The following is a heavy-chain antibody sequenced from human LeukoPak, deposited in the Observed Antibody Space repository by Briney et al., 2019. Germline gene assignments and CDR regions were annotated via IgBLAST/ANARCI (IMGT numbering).Heavy chain of an antibody. J-gene: IGHJ4*02. Sequence: ASVKVSCKVSGYTHTELSMHWVRQAPGKGLEWMGGFDPEDGETIYAQKFQGRVTMTEDTSTDTAYMELSSLRSEDTAVYYCATDRGYSYGQGSFDYWGQGTLVTVSS. CDR1: GYTHTELS. V-gene: IGHV1-24*01. CDR2: FDPEDGET. D-gene: IGHD5-18*01. CDR3: ATDRGYSYGQGSFDY.